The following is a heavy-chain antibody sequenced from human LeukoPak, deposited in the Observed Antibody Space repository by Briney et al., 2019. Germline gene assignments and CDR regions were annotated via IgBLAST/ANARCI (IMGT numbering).Heavy chain of an antibody. CDR2: IDPNNGAT. V-gene: IGHV1-2*06. CDR1: GYTFTGYY. CDR3: ATYSGNSQSGY. D-gene: IGHD1-26*01. Sequence: ASVKVSCKASGYTFTGYYMHWVRQAPGQGLEWMGRIDPNNGATNYAQKFQGRVTVTRDTSISTVYMELSRLKSDDTAVYFCATYSGNSQSGYWGQGTLVTVSS. J-gene: IGHJ4*02.